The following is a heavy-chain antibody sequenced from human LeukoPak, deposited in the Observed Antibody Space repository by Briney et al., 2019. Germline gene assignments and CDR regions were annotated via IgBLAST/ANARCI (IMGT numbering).Heavy chain of an antibody. J-gene: IGHJ4*02. CDR3: AGGSYYFDY. CDR2: INHSGST. V-gene: IGHV4-34*01. D-gene: IGHD3-16*02. CDR1: GGSFSGYY. Sequence: SETLSLTCAVYGGSFSGYYWSWIRQPPGKGLEWIGEINHSGSTSYNPSLKSRVTISVDTSKNQFSLKLSSVTAADTAVYYCAGGSYYFDYWGQGTLVTVSS.